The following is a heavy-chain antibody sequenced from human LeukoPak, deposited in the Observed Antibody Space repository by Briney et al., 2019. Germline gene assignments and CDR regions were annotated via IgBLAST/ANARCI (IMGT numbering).Heavy chain of an antibody. CDR2: ISGSGGST. CDR1: GFTFSSYA. CDR3: AKDYGGNSGNDY. D-gene: IGHD4-23*01. J-gene: IGHJ4*02. V-gene: IGHV3-23*01. Sequence: GGSLRLSCAASGFTFSSYAMSWVRQAPGRGLEWVSAISGSGGSTYYADSVKGRFTISRDNSKNTLYLQMNSLRAEDTAVYYCAKDYGGNSGNDYWGQGTLVTVSS.